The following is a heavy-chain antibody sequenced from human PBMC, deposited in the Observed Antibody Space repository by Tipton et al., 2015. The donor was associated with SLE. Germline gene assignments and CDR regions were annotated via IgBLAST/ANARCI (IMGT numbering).Heavy chain of an antibody. Sequence: GSLRLSCTASGFTFSSYAMSWVRQTPGGLECVSAISPGGVNTFFADSVKGRFSISRDNYKNTVYLHMKNLRAEDSALYYCAKGGAAGSPHYGMDVWGQGTTVTVSS. CDR2: ISPGGVNT. D-gene: IGHD6-13*01. CDR1: GFTFSSYA. CDR3: AKGGAAGSPHYGMDV. V-gene: IGHV3-23*01. J-gene: IGHJ6*02.